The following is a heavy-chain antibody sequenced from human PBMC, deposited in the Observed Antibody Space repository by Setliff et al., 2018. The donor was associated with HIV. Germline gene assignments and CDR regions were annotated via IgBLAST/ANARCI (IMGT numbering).Heavy chain of an antibody. J-gene: IGHJ6*03. Sequence: LSLTCTVSGGSISSYYWSWIRQPAGKGLEWIGHIYTSGSTNYNPSLKSRVTMSVDTSKNQFSLKLSSVTAADTAVYYCARDVPWGDYYYYMDVWGKGTTVTVSS. CDR2: IYTSGST. V-gene: IGHV4-4*07. CDR3: ARDVPWGDYYYYMDV. D-gene: IGHD3-16*01. CDR1: GGSISSYY.